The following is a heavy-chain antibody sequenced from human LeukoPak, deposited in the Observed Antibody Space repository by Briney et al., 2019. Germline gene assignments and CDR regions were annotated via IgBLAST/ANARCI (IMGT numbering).Heavy chain of an antibody. CDR2: IYYSGST. J-gene: IGHJ3*02. D-gene: IGHD3-10*01. V-gene: IGHV4-59*08. Sequence: SGTLSLTCTVSGGSISSYYWSWIRQPPGKGLEWIGYIYYSGSTNYNPSLKSRVTISVDTSKNQFSLKLSSVTAADTAVYYCARLRSLGAFDIWGQGTMVTVSS. CDR3: ARLRSLGAFDI. CDR1: GGSISSYY.